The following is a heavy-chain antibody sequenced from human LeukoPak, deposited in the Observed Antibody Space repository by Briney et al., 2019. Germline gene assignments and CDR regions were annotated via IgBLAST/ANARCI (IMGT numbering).Heavy chain of an antibody. CDR1: GFTFSSYA. J-gene: IGHJ5*02. CDR2: ISGSGGST. D-gene: IGHD2-2*01. Sequence: GGSLRLSCAASGFTFSSYAMSWVRQAPGKGLEWVSAISGSGGSTYYADSVKGRFTISRDNSKNTLYPQMNSLRAEDTAVYYCAKDRFVVVPAAMRWFDPWGQGTLVTVSS. V-gene: IGHV3-23*01. CDR3: AKDRFVVVPAAMRWFDP.